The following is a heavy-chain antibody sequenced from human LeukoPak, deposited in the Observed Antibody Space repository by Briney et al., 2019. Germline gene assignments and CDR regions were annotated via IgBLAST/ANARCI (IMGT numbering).Heavy chain of an antibody. D-gene: IGHD2-21*02. J-gene: IGHJ3*02. Sequence: DSVKVSCKASGYTFTGYYMHWVRQAPGQGLEWMGWINPNGGGTNYAQKFQGRVTMTTDTSISTPYMDLRGLRSDDTAVYYCARGTGVVTDAFNIWGQGTMVTVSS. V-gene: IGHV1-2*02. CDR1: GYTFTGYY. CDR2: INPNGGGT. CDR3: ARGTGVVTDAFNI.